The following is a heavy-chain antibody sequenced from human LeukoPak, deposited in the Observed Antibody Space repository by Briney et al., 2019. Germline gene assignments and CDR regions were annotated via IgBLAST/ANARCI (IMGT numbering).Heavy chain of an antibody. CDR2: INPNSGGA. CDR3: ASRGAGTDSRAVY. V-gene: IGHV1-2*02. J-gene: IGHJ4*02. CDR1: GYTFTGYY. Sequence: ASVKVSCKASGYTFTGYYMHWVRQAPRQGLEWMGWINPNSGGANYAQKFQGRVTMTRDTSISTAYMELNRLTSDDTAVYYCASRGAGTDSRAVYWGQGTMVTVSS. D-gene: IGHD1-26*01.